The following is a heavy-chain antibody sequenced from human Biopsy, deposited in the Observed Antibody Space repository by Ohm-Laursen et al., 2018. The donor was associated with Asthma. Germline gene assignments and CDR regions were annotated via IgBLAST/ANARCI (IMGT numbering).Heavy chain of an antibody. J-gene: IGHJ5*02. D-gene: IGHD1-20*01. CDR2: IDQSGYT. CDR3: TRAAITGIRGWFDP. CDR1: GGYLTGHY. Sequence: PSETLSLTCTVYGGYLTGHYWNWIRQPPGKGLEWIGEIDQSGYTNYNPSLKSRVTISADTSKNQFHLNLSSVTAADTAVYFCTRAAITGIRGWFDPWGQGTQVTAYS. V-gene: IGHV4-34*01.